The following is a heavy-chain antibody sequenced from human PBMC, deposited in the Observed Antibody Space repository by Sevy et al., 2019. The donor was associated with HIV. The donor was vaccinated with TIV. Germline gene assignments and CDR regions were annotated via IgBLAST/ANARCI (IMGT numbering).Heavy chain of an antibody. CDR2: IRYDGSNK. CDR1: GFTFSSYG. CDR3: AKDPSPTAAGYYYYMDV. Sequence: GGSLRLSCAASGFTFSSYGMHWVRQAPGKGLEWVAFIRYDGSNKYYADSVKGRFTISRDNSKNTLYLQMNSLRAEDTAVYYCAKDPSPTAAGYYYYMDVWGKGTTVTVSS. D-gene: IGHD2-2*01. V-gene: IGHV3-30*02. J-gene: IGHJ6*03.